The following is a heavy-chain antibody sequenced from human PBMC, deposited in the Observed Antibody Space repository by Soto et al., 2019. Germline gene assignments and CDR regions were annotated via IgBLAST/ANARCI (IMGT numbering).Heavy chain of an antibody. J-gene: IGHJ6*02. CDR2: ISYDGRNK. V-gene: IGHV3-30*18. Sequence: PGGSLRLSCAASGFTFSNYGMHWVRQAPGKGLEWVAVISYDGRNKYYAEFVRGRVTISRDNSKNTLYLQMNSLRAEDTAEYYCAKGGRAFPIFGVNVPQYYGIDVWGQGTTVTVSS. CDR1: GFTFSNYG. CDR3: AKGGRAFPIFGVNVPQYYGIDV. D-gene: IGHD3-3*01.